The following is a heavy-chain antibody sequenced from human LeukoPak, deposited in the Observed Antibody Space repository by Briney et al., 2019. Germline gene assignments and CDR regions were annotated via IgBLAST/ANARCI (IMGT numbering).Heavy chain of an antibody. Sequence: GGSLRPSCTASGFTVSSNYMSWVRQAPGKGLEWVSVIYSGGSIYYADSVKGRFTISRDNSKNTLYLQMNSLRAEDTAVYYCARDLGLYPIWGQGTMVTVSS. CDR1: GFTVSSNY. CDR3: ARDLGLYPI. D-gene: IGHD2-8*01. V-gene: IGHV3-53*01. J-gene: IGHJ3*02. CDR2: IYSGGSI.